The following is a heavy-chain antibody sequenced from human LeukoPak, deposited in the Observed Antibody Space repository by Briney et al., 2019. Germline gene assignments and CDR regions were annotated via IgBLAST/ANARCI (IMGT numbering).Heavy chain of an antibody. V-gene: IGHV3-21*01. CDR1: GFTFSSYS. J-gene: IGHJ5*02. D-gene: IGHD3-3*02. CDR3: ARARQLYKHNWFDP. CDR2: ISSSGSYI. Sequence: GGSLRLSCAASGFTFSSYSMHWVRQAPGKGLEWVSSISSSGSYIYYADSVKGRFTTSRDNAKNSLYLQMNSLRAEDTAVYYCARARQLYKHNWFDPLGQGTLVTVSS.